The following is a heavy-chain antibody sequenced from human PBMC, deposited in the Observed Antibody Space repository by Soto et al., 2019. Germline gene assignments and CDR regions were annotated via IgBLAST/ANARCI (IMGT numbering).Heavy chain of an antibody. Sequence: EVQLVESGGALVQPGGSLRLSCEASGFTFSSYWMHWVRQGPGKGLVWVSRINGYGTFTNYAVSVRGRFTVSRDNSKNTLHLQIYSLTADDTAVYYCARGTLTSVDVVDYWGQGTLVTVSS. J-gene: IGHJ4*02. CDR3: ARGTLTSVDVVDY. V-gene: IGHV3-74*01. CDR2: INGYGTFT. D-gene: IGHD4-17*01. CDR1: GFTFSSYW.